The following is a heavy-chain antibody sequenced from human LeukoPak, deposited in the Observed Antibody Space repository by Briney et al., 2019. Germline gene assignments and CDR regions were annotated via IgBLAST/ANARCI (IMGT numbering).Heavy chain of an antibody. CDR1: GGTFSSYA. D-gene: IGHD1-26*01. J-gene: IGHJ4*02. Sequence: SVKVSCKASGGTFSSYAISWVRQAPGQGLEWMGGIIPIFGTANYAQKFQGRVTITADESTSTAYMELSSLRAEDTAVYYCAREFSGSNYGFPFDYWGQGTLVTVSS. CDR2: IIPIFGTA. V-gene: IGHV1-69*13. CDR3: AREFSGSNYGFPFDY.